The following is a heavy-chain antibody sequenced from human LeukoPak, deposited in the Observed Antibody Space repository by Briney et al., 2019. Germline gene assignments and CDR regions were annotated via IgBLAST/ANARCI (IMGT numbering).Heavy chain of an antibody. V-gene: IGHV3-30*04. CDR2: IAFDGNNK. CDR3: ARGIGGTGPDAFDI. CDR1: VFTVSTYA. D-gene: IGHD1-26*01. J-gene: IGHJ3*02. Sequence: GGSLRLSCAASVFTVSTYAMHCVRHGPEKGLEWVAVIAFDGNNKNYGDSVKNRFTISRDNSKITLYVQMNSLRAEDMAVYYCARGIGGTGPDAFDIWGQGTMVTVS.